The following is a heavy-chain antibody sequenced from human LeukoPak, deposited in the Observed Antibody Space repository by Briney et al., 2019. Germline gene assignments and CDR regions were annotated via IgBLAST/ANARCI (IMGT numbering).Heavy chain of an antibody. Sequence: ASVKVSCKASGYTFTSYYMHWVRQAPGQGLEWMGIINPSGGGTSYAQKFQGRVTMTRDMSTGTVYMELSSLRSEDTAVYYCARGLAAADHYYYMDVWGKGTTVTVSS. CDR1: GYTFTSYY. J-gene: IGHJ6*03. CDR3: ARGLAAADHYYYMDV. V-gene: IGHV1-46*01. CDR2: INPSGGGT. D-gene: IGHD6-13*01.